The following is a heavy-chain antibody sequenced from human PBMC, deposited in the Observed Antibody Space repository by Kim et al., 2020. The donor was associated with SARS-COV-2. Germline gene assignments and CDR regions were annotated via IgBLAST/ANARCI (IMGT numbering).Heavy chain of an antibody. D-gene: IGHD3-3*01. Sequence: GGSLRLSCAVSGFTFSDYYMSWIRQAPGKGLEWVSYVSSSGSTIYYADSVMGRFTISRDNAKNSLYLQMNSLRAEDTAVYYCARGNSHITIFGVVTRIGMDVWGQGTTVTVSS. J-gene: IGHJ6*02. V-gene: IGHV3-11*01. CDR2: VSSSGSTI. CDR3: ARGNSHITIFGVVTRIGMDV. CDR1: GFTFSDYY.